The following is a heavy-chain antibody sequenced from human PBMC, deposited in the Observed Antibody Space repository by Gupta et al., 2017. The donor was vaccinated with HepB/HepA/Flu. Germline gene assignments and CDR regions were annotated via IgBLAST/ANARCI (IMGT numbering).Heavy chain of an antibody. CDR3: AREIDYDSSGYSY. Sequence: EVQLVVSGGGLVQPGGSLRLSCAASGFTFSSYWMSWARQAPGKGLEWVANIKQDGSEKYYVDSVKGRFTISRDNAKNSLYLQMNSLRAEDTAVYYCAREIDYDSSGYSYWGQGTLVTVSS. V-gene: IGHV3-7*01. D-gene: IGHD3-22*01. J-gene: IGHJ4*02. CDR2: IKQDGSEK. CDR1: GFTFSSYW.